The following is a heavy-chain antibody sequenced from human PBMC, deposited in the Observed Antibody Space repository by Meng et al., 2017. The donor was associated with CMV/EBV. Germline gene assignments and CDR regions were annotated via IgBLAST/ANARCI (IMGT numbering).Heavy chain of an antibody. J-gene: IGHJ4*02. D-gene: IGHD1-14*01. V-gene: IGHV3-30*04. CDR2: ISYDGSNK. Sequence: SLCLSCAAFGFTFSTYAMHWVRQAPGKGLEWVAVISYDGSNKYYADSVKGRFTISRDNSKNTLYLQMNSLRAEDTPVYYCARDYTGDYWGQGTLVTVSS. CDR3: ARDYTGDY. CDR1: GFTFSTYA.